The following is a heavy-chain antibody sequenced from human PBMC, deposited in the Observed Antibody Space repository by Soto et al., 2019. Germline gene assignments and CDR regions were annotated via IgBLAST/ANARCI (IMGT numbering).Heavy chain of an antibody. Sequence: EVQLVESGGGLVQPGRSLRLSCAASGFTFDDYAMQWVRQAPGKGLEWVSGVGWNSASIGHADSVKGRFTNSRDNAKNALYLQMNSLRAEDTALYYCAKDIGRGYSYGYTYYFYGMDAWGQGTTVTVSS. CDR3: AKDIGRGYSYGYTYYFYGMDA. D-gene: IGHD5-18*01. V-gene: IGHV3-9*01. CDR2: VGWNSASI. J-gene: IGHJ6*02. CDR1: GFTFDDYA.